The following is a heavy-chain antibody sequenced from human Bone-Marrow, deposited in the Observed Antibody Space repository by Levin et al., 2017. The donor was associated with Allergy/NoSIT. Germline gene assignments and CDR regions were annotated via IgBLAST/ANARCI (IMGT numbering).Heavy chain of an antibody. CDR1: GFTFRNSW. J-gene: IGHJ4*02. V-gene: IGHV3-7*01. Sequence: LSLTCAVTGFTFRNSWMDWVRQAPGKGLEWVANINQDGTEKNYVGSVKGRFTISRDNAKNSLYLQMTSLKVEDTAVYFCATADRGWGQGTLVTVSS. CDR2: INQDGTEK. D-gene: IGHD3-16*02. CDR3: ATADRG.